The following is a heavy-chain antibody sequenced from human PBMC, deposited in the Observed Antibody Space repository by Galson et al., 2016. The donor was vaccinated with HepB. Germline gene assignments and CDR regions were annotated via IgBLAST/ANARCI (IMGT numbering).Heavy chain of an antibody. D-gene: IGHD5-24*01. CDR3: ARELDGRAFDI. J-gene: IGHJ3*02. Sequence: SLRLSCAASGFAFSSHWMTWVRQAPGKGLEWVANITQPASEKYYVDSVKGRFTISRDNAKNSLFLQTNSLRADDTAIYYCARELDGRAFDIWGQGTMVTVSS. V-gene: IGHV3-7*04. CDR2: ITQPASEK. CDR1: GFAFSSHW.